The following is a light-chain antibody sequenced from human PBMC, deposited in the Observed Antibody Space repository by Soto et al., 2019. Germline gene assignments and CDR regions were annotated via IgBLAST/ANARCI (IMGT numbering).Light chain of an antibody. CDR2: EGS. J-gene: IGLJ2*01. Sequence: QSALTQPASVSGAPGQSITISCTGTSSDVGSSNLVSRYQQHPGKAPKLMTYEGSKRPSGVSNRFSGSKSGNTASLTISGLQAEDEADNYCCSYAGSSIVVFDGGTKLTVL. CDR1: SSDVGSSNL. CDR3: CSYAGSSIVV. V-gene: IGLV2-23*01.